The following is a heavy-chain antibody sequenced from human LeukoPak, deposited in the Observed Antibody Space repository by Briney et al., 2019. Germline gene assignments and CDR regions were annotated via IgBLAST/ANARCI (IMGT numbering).Heavy chain of an antibody. D-gene: IGHD3-10*01. J-gene: IGHJ5*02. CDR3: ARAAFWGSGNS. V-gene: IGHV3-53*01. Sequence: GGSLRLSCAASGFNVSSNYMSWVRKAPGKGLEWVTVIYSGGSTHYADSVEGRFTISRDNSKNTLYLQMKSLRAEDTAVYYCARAAFWGSGNSWGQGTLVTVSS. CDR2: IYSGGST. CDR1: GFNVSSNY.